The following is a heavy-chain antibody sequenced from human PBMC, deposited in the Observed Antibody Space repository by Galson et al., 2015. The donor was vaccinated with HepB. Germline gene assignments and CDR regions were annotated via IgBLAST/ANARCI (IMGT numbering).Heavy chain of an antibody. CDR1: GFTFSSYW. Sequence: SLRLSCAASGFTFSSYWMSWVRQAPGKGLEWVANIKQDGSEKYYVDSVKGRFTISRDNAKNSLYLQMNSLRAEDTAVYYCARVSGSYGGNAFDIWGQGTMVTVSS. D-gene: IGHD1-26*01. J-gene: IGHJ3*02. CDR3: ARVSGSYGGNAFDI. CDR2: IKQDGSEK. V-gene: IGHV3-7*03.